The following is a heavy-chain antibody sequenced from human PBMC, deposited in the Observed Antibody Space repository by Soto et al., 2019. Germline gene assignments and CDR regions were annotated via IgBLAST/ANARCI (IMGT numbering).Heavy chain of an antibody. V-gene: IGHV1-69*13. CDR3: ARATILVSVTLRESYFDS. CDR2: IIPIFDTT. D-gene: IGHD1-26*01. J-gene: IGHJ4*02. Sequence: AVKVSCKASGGTFSSYAISWGRQAPGQGLEWMGGIIPIFDTTNYAQKLQGRITIIADESTNTVYMELSNLRSADTGVYYCARATILVSVTLRESYFDSWGQGTLVTVS. CDR1: GGTFSSYA.